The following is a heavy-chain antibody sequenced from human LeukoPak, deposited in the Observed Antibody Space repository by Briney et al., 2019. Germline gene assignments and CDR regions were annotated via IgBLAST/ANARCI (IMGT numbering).Heavy chain of an antibody. Sequence: GGSLRLSCAASGFIVNTNYMAWVRQAPGRGLEWVSFIYADGNTYYADSVKGRFTISRDISKNAVYLQMNSLRAEDTAVYYCARDSYGDANFDSWGEGTLVTVSS. D-gene: IGHD4-17*01. J-gene: IGHJ4*02. CDR2: IYADGNT. CDR3: ARDSYGDANFDS. V-gene: IGHV3-53*01. CDR1: GFIVNTNY.